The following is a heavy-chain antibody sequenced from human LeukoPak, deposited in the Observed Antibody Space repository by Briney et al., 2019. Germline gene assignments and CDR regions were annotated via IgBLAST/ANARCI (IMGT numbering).Heavy chain of an antibody. Sequence: GGSLRLSCAAPGFTFSSYAMHWVRQAPGKGLEWVAVISYDGSNKYYADSVKGRFTISRDNSKDTLYLQMNSLRAEDTAVYYCAREGKSGPFDYWGQGTLVTVSS. V-gene: IGHV3-30*04. CDR3: AREGKSGPFDY. D-gene: IGHD3-3*01. CDR1: GFTFSSYA. J-gene: IGHJ4*02. CDR2: ISYDGSNK.